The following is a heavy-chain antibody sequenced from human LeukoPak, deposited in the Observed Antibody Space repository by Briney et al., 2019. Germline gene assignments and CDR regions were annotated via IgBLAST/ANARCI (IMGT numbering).Heavy chain of an antibody. Sequence: GGSLRLSCTASGFSFSAYAMMWVRQAPGKGLDWVSIITNDSDDTKYADSVRDRFTISRDNSKNTLFLQMNTLRVDDTAVYYCVKGVGPRAPNGRVFEYWGQGALVTVSS. V-gene: IGHV3-23*01. CDR1: GFSFSAYA. J-gene: IGHJ4*02. CDR3: VKGVGPRAPNGRVFEY. D-gene: IGHD1-26*01. CDR2: ITNDSDDT.